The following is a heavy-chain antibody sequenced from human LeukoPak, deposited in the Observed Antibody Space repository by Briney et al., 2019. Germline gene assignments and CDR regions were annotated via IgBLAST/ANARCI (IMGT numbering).Heavy chain of an antibody. CDR3: AKDGRFEDFDY. CDR2: ISCDGSNK. D-gene: IGHD1-26*01. V-gene: IGHV3-30-3*01. J-gene: IGHJ4*02. CDR1: GFTFSSYA. Sequence: GGSLRLSCAASGFTFSSYAMHWVRQAPGKGLEWVAVISCDGSNKYYADSVKGRFTISRDNSKNTLYLQMNSLRAEDTAVYYCAKDGRFEDFDYWGQGTLVTVSS.